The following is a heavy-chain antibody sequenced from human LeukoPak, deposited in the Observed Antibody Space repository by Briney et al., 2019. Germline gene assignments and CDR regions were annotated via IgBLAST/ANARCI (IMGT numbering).Heavy chain of an antibody. V-gene: IGHV3-30*04. Sequence: GGSLRLSCAASGFIFSTYAMHWVRQAPGKGLEWVAVISHDGTVKYYADSVKGRFTISRDDSTTTLILQMNSLRVEDTAVYFCAKEGSEFSSSFLDYWGQGTLVTVSS. CDR3: AKEGSEFSSSFLDY. J-gene: IGHJ4*02. CDR2: ISHDGTVK. CDR1: GFIFSTYA. D-gene: IGHD2-2*01.